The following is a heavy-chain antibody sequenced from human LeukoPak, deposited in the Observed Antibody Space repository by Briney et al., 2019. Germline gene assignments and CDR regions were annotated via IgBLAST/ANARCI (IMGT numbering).Heavy chain of an antibody. Sequence: SETLSLTCSVSSGSINYYYWNWVRQPPGKGLEWIGYFYYSGSDNYNPSLKSRITISVDTSKNQFSLKLSSVTAADTAVYYCVRGYCSGATCYHFDYWGQGTLVTVSS. J-gene: IGHJ4*02. CDR1: SGSINYYY. CDR2: FYYSGSD. CDR3: VRGYCSGATCYHFDY. D-gene: IGHD2-15*01. V-gene: IGHV4-59*01.